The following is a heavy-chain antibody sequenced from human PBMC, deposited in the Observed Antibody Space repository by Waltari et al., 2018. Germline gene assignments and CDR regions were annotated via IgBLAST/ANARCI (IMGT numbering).Heavy chain of an antibody. D-gene: IGHD3-10*01. V-gene: IGHV4-34*01. CDR2: INHGGST. CDR1: GGSFSGYY. CDR3: ARGRRGYGSGSYYNVPTYYFDY. Sequence: QVQLQQWGAGLLKPSETLSLTCAVYGGSFSGYYWSWIRQPPGKGLEWIGEINHGGSTNYNPSLKRRVTISVDTSNNQVSLKLSSVTAADTAVYYCARGRRGYGSGSYYNVPTYYFDYWGQGTLVTVSS. J-gene: IGHJ4*02.